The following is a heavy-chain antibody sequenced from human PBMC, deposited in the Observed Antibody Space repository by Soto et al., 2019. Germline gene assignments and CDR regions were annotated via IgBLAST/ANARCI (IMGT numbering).Heavy chain of an antibody. CDR2: ISHKSSAI. D-gene: IGHD4-17*01. CDR1: GFTFSNYA. V-gene: IGHV3-48*02. J-gene: IGHJ4*02. CDR3: ARDPYSSTTVTIMDD. Sequence: EVQLVESGGGLVQPGGSLRLSCAASGFTFSNYAMNWVRQAPGKGLEWVSYISHKSSAIYHADSVKGRFTISRDNAKNSLYLQRNSLRDEDTAVYYGARDPYSSTTVTIMDDWGQGTLVTVSS.